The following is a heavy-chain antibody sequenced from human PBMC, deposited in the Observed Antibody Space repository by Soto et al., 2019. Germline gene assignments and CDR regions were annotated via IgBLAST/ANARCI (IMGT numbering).Heavy chain of an antibody. J-gene: IGHJ5*01. CDR3: ARGDSFTSSWYWFDS. Sequence: QVLLVQSGAEVKKPGASVKVSCEASGYTFTTYEINWVRQATGQGLEWMGWMNPNNGNTGFAQKFQGRVTMTRNTSISIAYMELSSLTSEDTAVYYCARGDSFTSSWYWFDSWGQGTPVTVSS. D-gene: IGHD6-13*01. CDR1: GYTFTTYE. CDR2: MNPNNGNT. V-gene: IGHV1-8*01.